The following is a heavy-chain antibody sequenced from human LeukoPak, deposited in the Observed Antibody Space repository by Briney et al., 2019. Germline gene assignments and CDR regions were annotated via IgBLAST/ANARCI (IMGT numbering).Heavy chain of an antibody. D-gene: IGHD1-26*01. Sequence: SVKASCKASGGTFSSYAISWVRQAPGQGLEWMGRIIPIFGTANYAQKFQGRVTITADKSTSTAYMEPSSLRSEDTAVYYCALYSGSYYEHDAFDIWGQGTMVTVSS. CDR1: GGTFSSYA. V-gene: IGHV1-69*06. J-gene: IGHJ3*02. CDR3: ALYSGSYYEHDAFDI. CDR2: IIPIFGTA.